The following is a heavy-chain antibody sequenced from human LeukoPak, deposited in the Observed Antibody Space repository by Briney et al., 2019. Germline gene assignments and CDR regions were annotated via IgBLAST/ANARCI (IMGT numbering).Heavy chain of an antibody. Sequence: SETLSLTCTVSGGSISSSSYYWGWIRQPPGKGLEWIGSIYYSGSTYYNPSLKSRVTISVDTSKNQFSLKLSSVTAADTAVYYCARGGWLHDYWGQGTLVTVSS. D-gene: IGHD3-22*01. CDR2: IYYSGST. V-gene: IGHV4-39*07. CDR1: GGSISSSSYY. J-gene: IGHJ4*02. CDR3: ARGGWLHDY.